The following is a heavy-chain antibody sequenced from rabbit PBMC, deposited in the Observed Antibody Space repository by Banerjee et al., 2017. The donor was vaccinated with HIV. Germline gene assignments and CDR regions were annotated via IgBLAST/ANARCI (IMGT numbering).Heavy chain of an antibody. Sequence: PQLEESGGGLVKPGGTLTLTCKASGIDFSSYYRMCWVRQAPGRGLELIACIYTTSGSTWYASWVNGRFTISRSTSLNTVDLQRTSLTAADTAAYFWVRDGYVGSSFYATYSLNLWGPGTLVTV. J-gene: IGHJ4*01. D-gene: IGHD8-1*01. CDR3: VRDGYVGSSFYATYSLNL. CDR1: GIDFSSYYR. V-gene: IGHV1S43*01. CDR2: IYTTSGST.